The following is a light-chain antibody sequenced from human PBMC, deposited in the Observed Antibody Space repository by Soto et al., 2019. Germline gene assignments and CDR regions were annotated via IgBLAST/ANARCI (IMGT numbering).Light chain of an antibody. V-gene: IGKV3-20*01. CDR3: QQYGSLPRT. CDR1: QSVSSSY. CDR2: GGS. J-gene: IGKJ2*01. Sequence: EIVLTQSPGTLSLSPGERATLSCRASQSVSSSYLGWYQQKPGQAPRLLIYGGSSRATGIPDRFSGSGSGTDVNLTISRLEPEDFAVYYCQQYGSLPRTFGQGTKLEIK.